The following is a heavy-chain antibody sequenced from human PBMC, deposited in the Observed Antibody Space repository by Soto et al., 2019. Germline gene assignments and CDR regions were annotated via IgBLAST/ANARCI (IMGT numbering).Heavy chain of an antibody. D-gene: IGHD6-13*01. Sequence: QVQLVESGGGVVQPGRSLRLSCAASGFTFSSYGMHWVRQAPGKGLDWVAVISYDGSNKYYADSVKGRFTISRDNSKNTLYLQMNSLRAEDTAVYYCAKDPRVGSNSWYAEGYWGQGTLVTVSS. CDR3: AKDPRVGSNSWYAEGY. J-gene: IGHJ4*02. CDR1: GFTFSSYG. CDR2: ISYDGSNK. V-gene: IGHV3-30*18.